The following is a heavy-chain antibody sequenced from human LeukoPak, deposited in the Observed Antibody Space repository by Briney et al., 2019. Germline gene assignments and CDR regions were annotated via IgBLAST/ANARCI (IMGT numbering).Heavy chain of an antibody. Sequence: GGSLRLSCAASGFTFSSYAMSWVRQAPGKGLEWVSSISSSSSYIYYADSVKGRFTISRDNAKNSLYLQMNSLRAEDAAVYYCARKGDPEVAALDYWGQGTLVTVSS. D-gene: IGHD6-13*01. CDR3: ARKGDPEVAALDY. V-gene: IGHV3-21*01. J-gene: IGHJ4*02. CDR2: ISSSSSYI. CDR1: GFTFSSYA.